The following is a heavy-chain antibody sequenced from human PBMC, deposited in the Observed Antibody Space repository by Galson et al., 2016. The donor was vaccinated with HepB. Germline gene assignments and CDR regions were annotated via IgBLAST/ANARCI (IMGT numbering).Heavy chain of an antibody. J-gene: IGHJ4*02. Sequence: SLRLSCAASGFLFRDYTMHWVRQRPGKGLEWVSLVSWNGGDTYYGDSVKGRVTIARDNHMNSLYLQMDSLTSDDTALYYCAKDFQRTLTATPPLFDSWGQGTLVTVSS. CDR2: VSWNGGDT. CDR3: AKDFQRTLTATPPLFDS. D-gene: IGHD5-18*01. CDR1: GFLFRDYT. V-gene: IGHV3-43*01.